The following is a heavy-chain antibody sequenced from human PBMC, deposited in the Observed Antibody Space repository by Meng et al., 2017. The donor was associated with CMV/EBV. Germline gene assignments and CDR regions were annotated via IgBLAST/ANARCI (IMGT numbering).Heavy chain of an antibody. CDR2: ISSSSSYI. D-gene: IGHD3-3*01. V-gene: IGHV3-21*01. Sequence: GGSLRLSCAASGFTFSSYSMNWVRQAPGKGLEWVSSISSSSSYIYYADSVKGRLTITRDNAKNSLYLQMNSLRAEDTAVYYCASEPDYDFWSGYYPFDYWGQGTLVTVSS. J-gene: IGHJ4*02. CDR1: GFTFSSYS. CDR3: ASEPDYDFWSGYYPFDY.